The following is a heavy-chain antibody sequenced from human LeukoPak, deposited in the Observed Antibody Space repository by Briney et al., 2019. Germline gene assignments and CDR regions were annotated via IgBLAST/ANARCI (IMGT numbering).Heavy chain of an antibody. CDR3: AKDRGSGYHYFDY. CDR2: ISGSGGST. Sequence: GGSLRLSCAASGFTFSSYAMSWVRQAPGKGLEWVSGISGSGGSTYYADSVKGRFTISRDNSKNTLYLQMNSLRAEDTAVYYCAKDRGSGYHYFDYWGQGTLVTVSS. CDR1: GFTFSSYA. J-gene: IGHJ4*02. D-gene: IGHD3-22*01. V-gene: IGHV3-23*01.